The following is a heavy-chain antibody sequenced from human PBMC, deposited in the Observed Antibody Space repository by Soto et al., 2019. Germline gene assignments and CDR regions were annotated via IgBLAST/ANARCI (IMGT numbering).Heavy chain of an antibody. D-gene: IGHD4-17*01. CDR2: FHHTGST. V-gene: IGHV4-39*02. CDR3: TGAARDYEAFDI. CDR1: GGSISSASYY. J-gene: IGHJ3*02. Sequence: SETLSLTCTVSGGSISSASYYWGWIRQPPGKGLEWIGSFHHTGSTSYNPSLKSRVTIYIDTSKNHFSLRLTSVTSADTAVYYCTGAARDYEAFDIWGQGTMVTVSS.